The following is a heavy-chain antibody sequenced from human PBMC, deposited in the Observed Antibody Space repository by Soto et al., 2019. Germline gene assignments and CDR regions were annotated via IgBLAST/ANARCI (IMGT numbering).Heavy chain of an antibody. CDR2: ISGSGGST. V-gene: IGHV3-23*01. D-gene: IGHD6-19*01. CDR3: AKDASLYSSGWYSPPYYYYMDV. CDR1: GFTFSNYA. J-gene: IGHJ6*03. Sequence: EVQLLESGGGLVQPGGSLRLSCAASGFTFSNYAMSWVRQAPGKGLEWVSAISGSGGSTFYADSVKGRFTISRDNSKNTLLVQMNSLRVEDTAVYYCAKDASLYSSGWYSPPYYYYMDVWGSGTTVTVSS.